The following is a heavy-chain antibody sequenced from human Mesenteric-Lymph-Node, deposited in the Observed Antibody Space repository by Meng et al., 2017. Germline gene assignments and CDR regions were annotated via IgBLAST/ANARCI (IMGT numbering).Heavy chain of an antibody. CDR2: IYYSGRT. CDR3: ARANYFDTRGFNS. D-gene: IGHD3-22*01. Sequence: GQRRGSGPGLVRPSETLFLTCTVSCGSVSNGNYYWSWIRQPPGKGLEWIGYIYYSGRTDYNPSLKSRVTISVDTSKNHFSLKLSSVAAADTAVYYCARANYFDTRGFNSWGQGTLVTVSS. J-gene: IGHJ5*02. CDR1: CGSVSNGNYY. V-gene: IGHV4-61*03.